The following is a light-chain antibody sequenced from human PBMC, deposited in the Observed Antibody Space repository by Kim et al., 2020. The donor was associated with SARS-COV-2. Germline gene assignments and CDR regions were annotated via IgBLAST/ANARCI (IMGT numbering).Light chain of an antibody. CDR1: SGSIDDNY. Sequence: GKTVTISCTRSSGSIDDNYVQWYQQRPGGVPTAVIYEDDQRPSGVSDRFSGSIDNSYNSASLTISGLKTEDEADYYCQSYNRSNVVFGGGTQLTVL. CDR2: EDD. V-gene: IGLV6-57*03. CDR3: QSYNRSNVV. J-gene: IGLJ2*01.